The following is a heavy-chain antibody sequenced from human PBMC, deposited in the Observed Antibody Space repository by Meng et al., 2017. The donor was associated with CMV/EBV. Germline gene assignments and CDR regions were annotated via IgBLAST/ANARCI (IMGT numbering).Heavy chain of an antibody. CDR2: IIPILGIA. CDR1: GGTFSSYA. V-gene: IGHV1-69*10. J-gene: IGHJ3*02. D-gene: IGHD2-2*01. CDR3: ARVECKGYCSSTAGSDYAFDI. Sequence: SVKVSCKASGGTFSSYAISWVRQAPGQGLEWMGGIIPILGIANYAQKFQGRVTITADKSTSTAYMELSSLRSEDTAVYYCARVECKGYCSSTAGSDYAFDIWGQGTMDTVSS.